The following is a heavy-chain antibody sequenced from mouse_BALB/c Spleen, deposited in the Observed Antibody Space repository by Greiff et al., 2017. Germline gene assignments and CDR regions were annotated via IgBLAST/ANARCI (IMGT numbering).Heavy chain of an antibody. CDR2: INPSTGYT. J-gene: IGHJ3*01. Sequence: QVQLQQSGAELAKPGASVKMSCKASGYTFTSYWMHWVKQRPGQCLEWIGYINPSTGYTEYKQKFKDKATLTADKSSSTAYMQLSSLTSEDSAVYYCARWGDDYDVWFAYWGQGTLVTVSA. CDR3: ARWGDDYDVWFAY. CDR1: GYTFTSYW. D-gene: IGHD2-4*01. V-gene: IGHV1-7*01.